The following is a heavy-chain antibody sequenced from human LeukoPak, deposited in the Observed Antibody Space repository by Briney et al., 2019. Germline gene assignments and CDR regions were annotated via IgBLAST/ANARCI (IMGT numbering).Heavy chain of an antibody. CDR3: ARVGVFDYGDFRSLFDY. CDR2: IYYSGST. CDR1: GGSISSGGYY. Sequence: SETLSLTSTVSGGSISSGGYYWSWIRQHPGKGLEWIGYIYYSGSTYYNPSLKSRVTISVDTSKNQFSLKLSSVTAADTAVYYCARVGVFDYGDFRSLFDYWGQGTLVTVSS. J-gene: IGHJ4*02. V-gene: IGHV4-31*03. D-gene: IGHD4-17*01.